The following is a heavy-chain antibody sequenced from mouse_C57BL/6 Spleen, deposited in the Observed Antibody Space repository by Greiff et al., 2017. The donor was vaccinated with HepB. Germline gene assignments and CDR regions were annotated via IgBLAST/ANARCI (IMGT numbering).Heavy chain of an antibody. CDR2: ISDGGSYT. Sequence: EVMLVESGGGLVKPGGSLKLSCAASGFTFSSYAMSWVRQTPEKRLEWVATISDGGSYTYYPDNVKGRFTISRDNAKNNLYLQMSHLKSEDTAMYYCARGRTGTSYFDYWGQGTTLTVSS. J-gene: IGHJ2*01. CDR1: GFTFSSYA. CDR3: ARGRTGTSYFDY. V-gene: IGHV5-4*03. D-gene: IGHD4-1*01.